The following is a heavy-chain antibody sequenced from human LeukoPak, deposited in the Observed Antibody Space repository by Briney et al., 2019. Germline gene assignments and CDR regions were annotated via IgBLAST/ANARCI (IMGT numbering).Heavy chain of an antibody. J-gene: IGHJ4*02. V-gene: IGHV4-38-2*02. CDR3: AREGGEYYGSGAPTFDY. CDR2: IYHSGST. Sequence: SETLSLTCTVSGYSISSGYYWGWIRQPPGKGLEWIESIYHSGSTYYNPSLKSRVTISVDTSKNQFSLKLSSVTAADTAVYYCAREGGEYYGSGAPTFDYWGQGTLVTVSS. CDR1: GYSISSGYY. D-gene: IGHD3-10*01.